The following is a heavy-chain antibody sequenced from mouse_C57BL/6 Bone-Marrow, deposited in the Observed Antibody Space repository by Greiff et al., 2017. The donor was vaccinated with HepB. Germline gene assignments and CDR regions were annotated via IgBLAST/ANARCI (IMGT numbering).Heavy chain of an antibody. CDR2: ISDGGSYT. J-gene: IGHJ3*01. CDR1: GFTFSSYA. Sequence: DVMLVESGGGLVKPGGSLKLSCAASGFTFSSYAMSWVRQTPEKRLEWVATISDGGSYTYYPDNVKGRFTISRDNAKNNLYLQMSHLKSEDTAMYYCAREMGNLLWLRRGFAYWGQGTLVTVSA. CDR3: AREMGNLLWLRRGFAY. V-gene: IGHV5-4*01. D-gene: IGHD2-2*01.